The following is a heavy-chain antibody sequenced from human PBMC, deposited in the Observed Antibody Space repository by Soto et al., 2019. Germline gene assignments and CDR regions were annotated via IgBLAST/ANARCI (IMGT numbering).Heavy chain of an antibody. D-gene: IGHD3-10*01. CDR2: VYYNGFT. CDR1: GGSTSSSNYQ. J-gene: IGHJ6*02. V-gene: IGHV4-39*07. Sequence: SETLSLTCDVSGGSTSSSNYQWVWIRQPPGKGLEWIGNVYYNGFTRYNPSLKSRVSISVDTSKNQFSLKLTSVTAADTAVYYCTTQGFGGLHGLVDVWGQGTTVTVSS. CDR3: TTQGFGGLHGLVDV.